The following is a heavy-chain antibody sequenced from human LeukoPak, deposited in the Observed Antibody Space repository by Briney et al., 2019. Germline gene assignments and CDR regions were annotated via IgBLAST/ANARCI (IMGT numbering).Heavy chain of an antibody. CDR2: IYHSGST. CDR3: AREYGSGSYYNVDNWFDP. V-gene: IGHV4-38-2*02. J-gene: IGHJ5*02. D-gene: IGHD3-10*01. Sequence: PGGSLRLSCAASGFTFSSYAMSWIRQPPGKGLEWIGSIYHSGSTYYNPSLKSRVTISVDTSKNQFSLKLSSVTAADTAVYYCAREYGSGSYYNVDNWFDPWGQGTLVTVSS. CDR1: GFTFSSYA.